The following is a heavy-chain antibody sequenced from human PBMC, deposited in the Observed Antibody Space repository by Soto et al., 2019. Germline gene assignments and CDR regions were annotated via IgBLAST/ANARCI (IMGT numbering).Heavy chain of an antibody. Sequence: QLQLQESGPGLVKPSETLSLTCTVSGGSISSSSYYWGWIRQPPGKGLEWIGSIYYSGSTYYNPSLKSRVTISVDTSKNQFSLKLSSVTAADTAVYYCASLTLYCSGGSCYTSYYYYYMDVWGKGTTVTVSS. J-gene: IGHJ6*03. D-gene: IGHD2-15*01. CDR1: GGSISSSSYY. CDR2: IYYSGST. CDR3: ASLTLYCSGGSCYTSYYYYYMDV. V-gene: IGHV4-39*01.